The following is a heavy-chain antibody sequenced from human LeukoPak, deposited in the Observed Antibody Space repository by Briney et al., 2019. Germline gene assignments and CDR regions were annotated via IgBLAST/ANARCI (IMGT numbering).Heavy chain of an antibody. D-gene: IGHD6-19*01. CDR1: DGSISSYY. V-gene: IGHV4-59*01. J-gene: IGHJ4*02. CDR3: ARGYSSGLWYFDY. CDR2: IYYSGST. Sequence: SETLSLTCTVSDGSISSYYWSWIRQPPGKGLEWIGYIYYSGSTNYNPSLKSRVTISVDTSKNQFSLKLSSVTAADTAVYYCARGYSSGLWYFDYWGQGTLVTVSS.